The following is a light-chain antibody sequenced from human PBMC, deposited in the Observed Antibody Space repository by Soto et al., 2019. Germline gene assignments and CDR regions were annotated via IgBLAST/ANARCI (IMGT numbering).Light chain of an antibody. Sequence: CASSTGAVTSGNYPNWFQQKPGQAPRPLIYSTINKHSWTPARFSGSLLGGKAALTLSGVQPEDEADYYCLLYSGGPWVFGGGTKLTVL. CDR3: LLYSGGPWV. V-gene: IGLV7-43*01. CDR2: STI. J-gene: IGLJ3*02. CDR1: TGAVTSGNY.